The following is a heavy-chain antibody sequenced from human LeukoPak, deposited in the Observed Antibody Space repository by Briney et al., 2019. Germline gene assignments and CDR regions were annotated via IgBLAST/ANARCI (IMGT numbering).Heavy chain of an antibody. CDR2: ISYDGSNK. D-gene: IGHD6-25*01. V-gene: IGHV3-30*18. CDR3: AKDSYSSGSLYYYYGMDV. Sequence: GGSLRLSCAASGFTFSSYGMHWVRQAPGKGLEWVAVISYDGSNKYYADSVKGRFTISRDNSKNTLYLQMNSLRAEDTAVYYCAKDSYSSGSLYYYYGMDVWGQGTTVTVSS. CDR1: GFTFSSYG. J-gene: IGHJ6*02.